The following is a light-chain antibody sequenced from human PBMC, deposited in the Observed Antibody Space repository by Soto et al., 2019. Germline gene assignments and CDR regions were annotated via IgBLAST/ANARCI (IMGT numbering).Light chain of an antibody. CDR1: QNVNSNH. Sequence: EIVLTQSPGTLSLSPGERATLSCRASQNVNSNHIAWYQQKPGQAPRLLIYGPSSRATGIPERFSGSGSGTDFTLTISRLGPEDFAVYFCHQFGSSPQTFGHGTKVEI. J-gene: IGKJ1*01. CDR3: HQFGSSPQT. CDR2: GPS. V-gene: IGKV3-20*01.